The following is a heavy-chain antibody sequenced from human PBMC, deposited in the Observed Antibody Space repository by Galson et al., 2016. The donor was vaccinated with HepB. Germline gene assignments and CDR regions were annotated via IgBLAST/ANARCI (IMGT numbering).Heavy chain of an antibody. CDR1: GFTFSSYT. CDR2: ISSSSSSI. Sequence: SLRLSCAASGFTFSSYTMNWVRQAPGKGLVWISSISSSSSSIYYADSVKGRFTVSRDNAKNSLFLQMNTLRAEDTAVYYCASPRGRLVMPSDYWGQGTLVTVSS. J-gene: IGHJ4*02. D-gene: IGHD6-6*01. V-gene: IGHV3-21*01. CDR3: ASPRGRLVMPSDY.